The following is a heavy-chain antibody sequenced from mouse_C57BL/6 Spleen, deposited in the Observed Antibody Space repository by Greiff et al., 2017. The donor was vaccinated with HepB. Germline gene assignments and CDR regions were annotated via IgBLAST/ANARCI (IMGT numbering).Heavy chain of an antibody. CDR3: ARGGVAYSNDVAWLAY. CDR1: GYTFTSYW. CDR2: IDPSDSYT. Sequence: QVQLQQPGAELVMPGASVKLSCKASGYTFTSYWMHWVKQRPGQGLEWIGEIDPSDSYTNYNQKFKGKSTLTVAKSSSTAYMQLSSLTSEDAAVYYCARGGVAYSNDVAWLAYWGQGTLVTVSA. D-gene: IGHD2-12*01. J-gene: IGHJ3*01. V-gene: IGHV1-69*01.